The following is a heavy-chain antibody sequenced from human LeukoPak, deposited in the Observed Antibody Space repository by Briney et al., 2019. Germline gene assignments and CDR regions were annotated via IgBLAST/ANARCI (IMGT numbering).Heavy chain of an antibody. Sequence: ASVKVSCKASGYTLTSYDINWVRQAAGQGLEWMGWMNPNSGRTGYAQNFQGRITITRNTSISTAYMELSSLRSEDTAVYYCTRETSSRYFDYWGQGTLVTVSS. CDR1: GYTLTSYD. V-gene: IGHV1-8*01. J-gene: IGHJ4*02. CDR3: TRETSSRYFDY. CDR2: MNPNSGRT.